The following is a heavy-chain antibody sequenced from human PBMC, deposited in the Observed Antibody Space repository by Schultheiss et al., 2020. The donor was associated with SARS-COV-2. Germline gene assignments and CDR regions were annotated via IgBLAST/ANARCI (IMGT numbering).Heavy chain of an antibody. Sequence: GGSLRLSCAASGFTFSSYGMHWVRQAPGKGLEWVAVISYDGSNKYYADSVKGRFTISRDNSKNTLYLQMNSLRPEDTAMYYCVRGPKRGDYYFDYWGQGTLVTVSS. CDR3: VRGPKRGDYYFDY. D-gene: IGHD2-21*02. CDR1: GFTFSSYG. CDR2: ISYDGSNK. V-gene: IGHV3-30*03. J-gene: IGHJ4*02.